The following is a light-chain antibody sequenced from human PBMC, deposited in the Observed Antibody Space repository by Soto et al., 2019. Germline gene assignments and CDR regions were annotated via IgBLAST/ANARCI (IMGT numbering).Light chain of an antibody. CDR2: KAS. CDR3: QQYHSYGWT. J-gene: IGKJ1*01. V-gene: IGKV1-5*03. Sequence: DIQMTQSPSTLSASVGDRVTITCRASQTINNWLAWYQQKPGKAPKLLISKASSLESGVPSRFSGSGSGTEFPLSISSLKPDEFATYYCQQYHSYGWTFGQGTKVEIK. CDR1: QTINNW.